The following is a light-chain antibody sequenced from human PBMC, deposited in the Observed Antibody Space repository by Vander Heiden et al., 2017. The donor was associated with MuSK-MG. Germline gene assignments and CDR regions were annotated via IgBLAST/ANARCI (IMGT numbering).Light chain of an antibody. CDR1: PSLSTY. J-gene: IGKJ2*01. Sequence: DLPLPPSPSSLSASVGDRVTITCQASPSLSTYLNWYQQKPGKAPKLLIYDASNLETGVPSRFSGSASATDFTFTISILHPEDLATYYCQQDDNLPYTFGQGTKLEIK. V-gene: IGKV1-33*01. CDR3: QQDDNLPYT. CDR2: DAS.